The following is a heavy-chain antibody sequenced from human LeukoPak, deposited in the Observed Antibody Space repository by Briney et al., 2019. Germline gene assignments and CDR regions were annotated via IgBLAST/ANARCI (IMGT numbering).Heavy chain of an antibody. CDR2: IRYDGRNK. CDR3: AKDSARRSIVGSTTRGVIDY. Sequence: GGSLRLSCGAPGFIFSSYGMHWVRQAPGKGLEWVAFIRYDGRNKYYAESVKGRFTISRDNSKNTLYLQMNSLRAEDTAVYYCAKDSARRSIVGSTTRGVIDYWGQGTLVTVSS. D-gene: IGHD1-26*01. V-gene: IGHV3-30*02. CDR1: GFIFSSYG. J-gene: IGHJ4*02.